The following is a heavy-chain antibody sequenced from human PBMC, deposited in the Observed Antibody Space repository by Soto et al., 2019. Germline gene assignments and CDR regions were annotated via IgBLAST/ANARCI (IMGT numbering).Heavy chain of an antibody. D-gene: IGHD3-22*01. V-gene: IGHV5-51*01. CDR2: IYPGDSNT. J-gene: IGHJ6*02. CDR3: ANWGADSRGYLYRLAV. Sequence: GESLKISCKGSGYSFTSYWIGWVRQMPGKGLEWMGIIYPGDSNTRYSPSLQGQVTISVDKSISTAYLQWSNLKSSDTAMYYCANWGADSRGYLYRLAVWGQGTTVPVSS. CDR1: GYSFTSYW.